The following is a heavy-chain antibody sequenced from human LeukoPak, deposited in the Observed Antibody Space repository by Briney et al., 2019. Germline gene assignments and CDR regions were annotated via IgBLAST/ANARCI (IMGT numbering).Heavy chain of an antibody. Sequence: GGSLRLSCAASGFTFSSYAMHWVRHGPAKGQEWVALISYDGSNKYYADSVKGRFTISRDNSKNTLYLQMNSLRGEDTAVYYCARASGQLVKSDFDYWGQGTLVTVSS. D-gene: IGHD6-13*01. J-gene: IGHJ4*02. V-gene: IGHV3-30*04. CDR3: ARASGQLVKSDFDY. CDR1: GFTFSSYA. CDR2: ISYDGSNK.